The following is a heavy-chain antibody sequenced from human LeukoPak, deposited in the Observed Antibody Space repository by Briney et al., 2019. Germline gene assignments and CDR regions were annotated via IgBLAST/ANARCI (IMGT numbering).Heavy chain of an antibody. D-gene: IGHD5-18*01. Sequence: GASVKVSCKASGYTFTSYDINWVRQATGQGLEWMGWMNPNSGNTGYAQKFQGRVTMTRNTSISTAYMELSSLRSEDTAVYYCARAPRWMQLRHDAFDIWGQGTMVTVSS. CDR1: GYTFTSYD. J-gene: IGHJ3*02. CDR3: ARAPRWMQLRHDAFDI. V-gene: IGHV1-8*01. CDR2: MNPNSGNT.